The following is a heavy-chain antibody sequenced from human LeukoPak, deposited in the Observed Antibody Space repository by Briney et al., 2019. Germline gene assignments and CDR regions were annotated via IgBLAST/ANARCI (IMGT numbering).Heavy chain of an antibody. V-gene: IGHV4-38-2*02. D-gene: IGHD3-22*01. Sequence: SSETLSLTCTVSGYSISSGYYWGWIRQPPGKGLEWTGSIYHSGSTYYNPSLKSRVTISVDTSKNQFSLKLSSVTAADTALYYCASTDSSGFSSDYWGQGTLVTVSS. J-gene: IGHJ4*02. CDR1: GYSISSGYY. CDR2: IYHSGST. CDR3: ASTDSSGFSSDY.